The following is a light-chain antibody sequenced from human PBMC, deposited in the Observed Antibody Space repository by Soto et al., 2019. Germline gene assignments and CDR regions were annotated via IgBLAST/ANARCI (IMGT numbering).Light chain of an antibody. CDR1: QIVLYSSNNKNY. Sequence: DIVMTQSPDSLAVSLGERATINCKSSQIVLYSSNNKNYLAWYQQKPGQPPKLLIYWASTRESGVPDRFSGSGSGTDFTLTISSLQAEDVAVYYCQQYYSTWTFGQGTKVDI. J-gene: IGKJ1*01. V-gene: IGKV4-1*01. CDR3: QQYYSTWT. CDR2: WAS.